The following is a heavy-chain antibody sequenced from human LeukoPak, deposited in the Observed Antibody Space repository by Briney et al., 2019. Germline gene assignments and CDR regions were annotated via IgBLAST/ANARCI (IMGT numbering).Heavy chain of an antibody. CDR3: ARDISYYYDSSGYYCDY. J-gene: IGHJ4*02. Sequence: GGSLRLSCAASGFTFSSYSMNWVRQAPGKGLEWVSSISSSSSYIYYADSVKGRFTISRDNAKNSLYLQMNSLRAEDTAVYYCARDISYYYDSSGYYCDYWGQGTLVTVSS. CDR1: GFTFSSYS. V-gene: IGHV3-21*01. CDR2: ISSSSSYI. D-gene: IGHD3-22*01.